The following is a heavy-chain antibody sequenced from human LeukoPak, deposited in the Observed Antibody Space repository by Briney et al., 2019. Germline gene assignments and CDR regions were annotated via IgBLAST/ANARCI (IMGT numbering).Heavy chain of an antibody. J-gene: IGHJ4*02. Sequence: PGGSLRLSCAASGFSFSDYSMNWVRQAPGKWLEWVSYISRSSTTIYHADSVKGRFTISRDNAKNSLSLQMNSLRVEDTAVYYCAKAGYSSSRFDYWGQGTLVTVSS. CDR3: AKAGYSSSRFDY. CDR2: ISRSSTTI. V-gene: IGHV3-48*01. CDR1: GFSFSDYS. D-gene: IGHD6-13*01.